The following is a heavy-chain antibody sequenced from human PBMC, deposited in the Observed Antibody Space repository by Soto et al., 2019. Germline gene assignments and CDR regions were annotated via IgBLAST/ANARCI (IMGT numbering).Heavy chain of an antibody. CDR1: GGSINDFAYY. CDR3: ARRERYYGSPGWFDP. CDR2: VYHNENT. D-gene: IGHD3-16*01. J-gene: IGHJ5*02. V-gene: IGHV4-39*01. Sequence: LSLTCTVSGGSINDFAYYWGWIRQPPGKGLEWIGTVYHNENTYYNPSLKSRVTISVDTAKNQFSLNLRSVTAADTAIYFCARRERYYGSPGWFDPWGQGALVTVSS.